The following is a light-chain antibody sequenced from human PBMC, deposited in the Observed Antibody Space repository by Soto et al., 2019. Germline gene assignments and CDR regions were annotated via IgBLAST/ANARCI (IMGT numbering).Light chain of an antibody. V-gene: IGLV2-23*01. CDR2: EGS. Sequence: QSALTQPASVSGSPGQSITISCTGSSSDVGSYYLVSWYQQHPGKAPKLIIYEGSKRPSGISSRFSGSKSGNTASLTISGLQAEDEADYYCCSYDGSGTLVMFGGGTQLTVL. CDR1: SSDVGSYYL. J-gene: IGLJ3*02. CDR3: CSYDGSGTLVM.